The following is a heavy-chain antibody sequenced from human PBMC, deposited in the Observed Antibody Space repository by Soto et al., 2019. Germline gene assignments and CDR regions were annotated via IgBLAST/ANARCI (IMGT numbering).Heavy chain of an antibody. J-gene: IGHJ4*02. D-gene: IGHD2-15*01. CDR2: IIPIFGTA. V-gene: IGHV1-69*06. CDR1: GGTFSSYA. CDR3: AGGLRVVAAATLDY. Sequence: QVQLVQSGAEVKKPGSAVKVSCTASGGTFSSYAISWVRQAPGQGLEWMGGIIPIFGTANYAQKFQGRVTLTADKSTSKAYMERSSLRSEDTAVYYCAGGLRVVAAATLDYWGQGTLVTVSS.